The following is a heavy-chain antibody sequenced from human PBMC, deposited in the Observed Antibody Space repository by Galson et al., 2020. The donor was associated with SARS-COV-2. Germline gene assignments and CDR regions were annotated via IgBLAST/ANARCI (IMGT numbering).Heavy chain of an antibody. Sequence: GGSLRLSCTASGFTFSAVWMTWVRQAPGKGLERVGRIKSNAAGGATDYAAPVKGRFFVSREDSVDTLYLQMNSLKIEDTGVYYCATFNRQDAFDFWGQGTMVTVSS. CDR2: IKSNAAGGAT. V-gene: IGHV3-15*05. CDR1: GFTFSAVW. J-gene: IGHJ3*01. CDR3: ATFNRQDAFDF.